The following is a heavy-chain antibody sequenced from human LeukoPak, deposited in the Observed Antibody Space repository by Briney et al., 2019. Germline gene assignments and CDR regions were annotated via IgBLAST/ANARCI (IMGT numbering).Heavy chain of an antibody. CDR1: GGSISSGDYY. Sequence: SETLSLTCTVSGGSISSGDYYWRWIRQPPGKGLEWVGYIYYSGTTYYNPSLKSRVTISSDTSMNQFSLKLSSVTAADTAVYYCARHIYDSGGYRIDYWGQGTLVTVSS. J-gene: IGHJ4*02. V-gene: IGHV4-30-4*01. D-gene: IGHD3-22*01. CDR3: ARHIYDSGGYRIDY. CDR2: IYYSGTT.